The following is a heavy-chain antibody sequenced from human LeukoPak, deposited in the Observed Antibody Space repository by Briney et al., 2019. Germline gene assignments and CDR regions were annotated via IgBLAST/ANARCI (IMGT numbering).Heavy chain of an antibody. CDR1: GFTFSNGW. CDR2: IKSKTDGGTT. V-gene: IGHV3-15*01. CDR3: TTVGLIAVAGTPSDY. J-gene: IGHJ4*02. D-gene: IGHD6-19*01. Sequence: GGSLRLSCAASGFTFSNGWMSWVRQAPGKGLEWVGRIKSKTDGGTTDYAAPVKGRFTISRDDSKNTLYLQMNSLKTEDTAVYYCTTVGLIAVAGTPSDYWGQGSLVTVSS.